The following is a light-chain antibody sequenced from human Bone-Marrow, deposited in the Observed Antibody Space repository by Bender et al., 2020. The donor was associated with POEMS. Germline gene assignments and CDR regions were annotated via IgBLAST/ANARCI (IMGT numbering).Light chain of an antibody. CDR2: KFT. CDR3: QSVDSSVTRAV. Sequence: SYELTQPRSVSVSPGQTARITCSGEELARQYVYWYQQKAGQAPVAVIYKFTERPSGIPERFSGSRSGTTVTLTISGVEAEDEADYYCQSVDSSVTRAVFGGGTKLTVL. V-gene: IGLV3-25*03. CDR1: ELARQY. J-gene: IGLJ2*01.